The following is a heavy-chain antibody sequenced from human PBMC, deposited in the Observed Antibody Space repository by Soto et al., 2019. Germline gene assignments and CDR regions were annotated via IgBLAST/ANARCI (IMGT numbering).Heavy chain of an antibody. D-gene: IGHD3-10*01. J-gene: IGHJ6*02. CDR1: GYTFTTYC. Sequence: DSVKVSCKASGYTFTTYCSSWVRQAPGQGLEWMGWINTHNGNTNYAQNLQGRVIMTADTSTSTAYMELRSLRSDDTAVYYCTREGSAPYYYYGMDAWGQGTTVTVSS. CDR3: TREGSAPYYYYGMDA. V-gene: IGHV1-18*01. CDR2: INTHNGNT.